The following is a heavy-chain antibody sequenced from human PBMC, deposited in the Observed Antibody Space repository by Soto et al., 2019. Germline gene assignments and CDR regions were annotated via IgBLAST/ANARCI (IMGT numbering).Heavy chain of an antibody. V-gene: IGHV1-69*01. CDR3: ARGGLGYCSSTSCYWYYGMDV. D-gene: IGHD2-2*01. Sequence: QVQLVQSGAEVKKPGSSVKVSCKASGGTFSSYAISWVRQAPGQGLEWMGGIIPIFGTANYAQKFQGRVTISADESTSTAYMELSSLRSEDTAVYYCARGGLGYCSSTSCYWYYGMDVWGQGTTVTVSS. CDR2: IIPIFGTA. CDR1: GGTFSSYA. J-gene: IGHJ6*02.